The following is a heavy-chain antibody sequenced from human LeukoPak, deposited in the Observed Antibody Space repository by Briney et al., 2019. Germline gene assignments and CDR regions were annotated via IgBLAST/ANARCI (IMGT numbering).Heavy chain of an antibody. CDR2: ISSTSSAK. D-gene: IGHD6-6*01. J-gene: IGHJ4*02. CDR3: ARGGAARPDY. Sequence: GGSLRLSCAASGFTLSNYGMNWVRQAPGKGLEWVSYISSTSSAKEYADSVKGRLTIPRDNAKSSLYLQFNSLRAEDTAVYYCARGGAARPDYWGRGTLVIVSS. V-gene: IGHV3-48*01. CDR1: GFTLSNYG.